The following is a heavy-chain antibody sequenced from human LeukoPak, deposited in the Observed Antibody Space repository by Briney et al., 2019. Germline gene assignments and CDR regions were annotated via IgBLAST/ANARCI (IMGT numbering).Heavy chain of an antibody. D-gene: IGHD4-17*01. J-gene: IGHJ4*02. V-gene: IGHV4-59*12. CDR2: IYYSGST. Sequence: TSETLSLTCTVSGGSISSYYWSWIRQPPGKGLEWIGYIYYSGSTYYNPSLKSRVTISVDTSKNQFSLKLSSVTAADTAVYYCARETTSFDYWGQGTLVTVSS. CDR1: GGSISSYY. CDR3: ARETTSFDY.